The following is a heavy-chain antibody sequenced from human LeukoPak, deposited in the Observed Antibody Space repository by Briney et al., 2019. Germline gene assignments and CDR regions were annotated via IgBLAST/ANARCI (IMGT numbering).Heavy chain of an antibody. D-gene: IGHD5-12*01. Sequence: PGGSLRLSCAVSVFTFSSSGMHWVRRAPGRGLEWVAFIRTDENHKDYADSVKGRFTISRDNSKNTLYLQVNSLRPEDTAVYYCAKDNDYAIWGQGTLVTVSS. J-gene: IGHJ3*02. CDR1: VFTFSSSG. CDR2: IRTDENHK. CDR3: AKDNDYAI. V-gene: IGHV3-30*02.